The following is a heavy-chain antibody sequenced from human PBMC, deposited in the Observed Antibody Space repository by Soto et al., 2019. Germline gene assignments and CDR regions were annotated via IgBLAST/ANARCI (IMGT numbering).Heavy chain of an antibody. CDR3: AKVRTPEPYYYYYGMDV. V-gene: IGHV3-23*01. CDR1: GFTFSNYA. Sequence: EVQLLESGGGLEQPGGSLRLSCAASGFTFSNYAMNWVRQAPGKGLEWVSAISGSGSSTYYADSVKGRFTISRDNSKNTLYLQMNSLRAEDAAVYYCAKVRTPEPYYYYYGMDVWGQGTTVTVSS. CDR2: ISGSGSST. J-gene: IGHJ6*02. D-gene: IGHD1-26*01.